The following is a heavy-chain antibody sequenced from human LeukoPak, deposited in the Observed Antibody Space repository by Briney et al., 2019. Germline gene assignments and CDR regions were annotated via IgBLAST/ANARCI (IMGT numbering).Heavy chain of an antibody. V-gene: IGHV3-30-3*01. J-gene: IGHJ4*02. CDR3: ARERRYYYDSSGYYPMDY. CDR1: EFTFSSYP. D-gene: IGHD3-22*01. Sequence: GGSLRLSCAVSEFTFSSYPMHWVRLAPGKGLEWVAIISYDGGNKYYADSVKGRFTISRDNSKNTLYLQMNSLRAEDTAVYYCARERRYYYDSSGYYPMDYWGQGTLVTVSS. CDR2: ISYDGGNK.